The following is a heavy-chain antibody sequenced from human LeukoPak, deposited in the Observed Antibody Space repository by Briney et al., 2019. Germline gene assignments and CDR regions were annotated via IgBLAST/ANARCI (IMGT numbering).Heavy chain of an antibody. Sequence: YPGGSLRLSCAASGFTFNIYAMSWVRLAPGKGLQWVASMCGSAGCTYYADSVKGRFTISRDNSKNTLYPQMNSLRAEDTAIYYCARDRPNYHESNGHYYQRDGDHWGQGTLVTVSS. CDR3: ARDRPNYHESNGHYYQRDGDH. CDR2: MCGSAGCT. V-gene: IGHV3-23*01. CDR1: GFTFNIYA. D-gene: IGHD3-22*01. J-gene: IGHJ5*02.